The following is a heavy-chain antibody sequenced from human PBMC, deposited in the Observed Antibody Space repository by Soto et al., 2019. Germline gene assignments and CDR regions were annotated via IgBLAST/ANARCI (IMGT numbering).Heavy chain of an antibody. CDR1: GYTFTSYG. J-gene: IGHJ6*02. D-gene: IGHD2-2*01. Sequence: APVKVSCKASGYTFTSYGISWVRQAPGQGLEWMGWISAYNGNTNYAQKLQGRVTMTTDTSTSTAYMELRSLRSDDTAVYYCAGPELGGYCSSTSCQTSYYYYGMDVWGQGTTVTVSS. V-gene: IGHV1-18*01. CDR2: ISAYNGNT. CDR3: AGPELGGYCSSTSCQTSYYYYGMDV.